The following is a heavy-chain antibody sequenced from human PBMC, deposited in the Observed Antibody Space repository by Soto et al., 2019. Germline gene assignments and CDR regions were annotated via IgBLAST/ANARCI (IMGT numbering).Heavy chain of an antibody. J-gene: IGHJ5*02. CDR1: GFTFSSYA. CDR3: ARESPFDP. Sequence: SLRLSCAASGFTFSSYAMHWVRQAPGKGLEWVAVISYDGSNKYYADSVKGRFTISRDNSKNTLYLQMNSLRAEDTAVYYCARESPFDPWGQGTLVTVSS. V-gene: IGHV3-30-3*01. CDR2: ISYDGSNK.